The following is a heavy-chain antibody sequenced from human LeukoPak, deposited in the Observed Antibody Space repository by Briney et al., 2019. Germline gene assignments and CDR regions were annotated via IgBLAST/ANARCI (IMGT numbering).Heavy chain of an antibody. Sequence: GASVKVSCKASGHTFTNYEINWVRQATGHGLEWMGWMNPNSGDTAYAQKFQGRITMTRSTSITAAYMELSGLRSEDTAVYYCARGLGTYDSSDLTWPMISFWGQGTQVTVSS. J-gene: IGHJ4*02. V-gene: IGHV1-8*01. CDR3: ARGLGTYDSSDLTWPMISF. D-gene: IGHD3-22*01. CDR1: GHTFTNYE. CDR2: MNPNSGDT.